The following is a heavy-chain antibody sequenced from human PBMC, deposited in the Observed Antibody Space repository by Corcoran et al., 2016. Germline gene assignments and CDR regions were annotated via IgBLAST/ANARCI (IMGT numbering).Heavy chain of an antibody. CDR3: AATVTRSRAFDI. J-gene: IGHJ3*02. Sequence: QVQLVQSGAEVKKPGASVKVSCKASGYTFTSYAMHWVRQAPGRRLEWMGWINAGNGNTKYSQKFQGRVTITRDTSASTAYMELSSLRSEDTAVYYCAATVTRSRAFDIWGQGTMVTVSS. CDR1: GYTFTSYA. CDR2: INAGNGNT. V-gene: IGHV1-3*01. D-gene: IGHD4-17*01.